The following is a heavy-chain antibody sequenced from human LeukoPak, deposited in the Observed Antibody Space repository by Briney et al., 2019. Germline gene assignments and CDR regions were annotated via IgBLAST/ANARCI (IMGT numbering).Heavy chain of an antibody. CDR2: ISSSSSYI. D-gene: IGHD3-10*01. CDR1: GFTFSSYS. CDR3: ARAPEVLLWFGELSPGSYYYYYMDV. V-gene: IGHV3-21*01. J-gene: IGHJ6*03. Sequence: PGGSLRLSCAASGFTFSSYSMNWVRQAPGKGLEWVSSISSSSSYIYYADSVKGRFTISRDNAKNSLYLQMNSLRAEDTAVYYCARAPEVLLWFGELSPGSYYYYYMDVWGKGTTVTVSS.